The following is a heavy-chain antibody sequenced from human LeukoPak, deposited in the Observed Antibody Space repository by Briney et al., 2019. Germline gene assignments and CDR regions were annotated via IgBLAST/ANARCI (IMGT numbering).Heavy chain of an antibody. CDR1: GGTFSRYA. Sequence: ASVKVSCKASGGTFSRYAISWVRQAPGQGLEWMGGIIPIFGTANYAQKFRGRVTITTDESTSTAYMELSSLRSEDTAVYYCAAAAHYDSFLLVAYYFDYWGQGTLVTVSS. V-gene: IGHV1-69*05. D-gene: IGHD3-3*01. CDR3: AAAAHYDSFLLVAYYFDY. CDR2: IIPIFGTA. J-gene: IGHJ4*02.